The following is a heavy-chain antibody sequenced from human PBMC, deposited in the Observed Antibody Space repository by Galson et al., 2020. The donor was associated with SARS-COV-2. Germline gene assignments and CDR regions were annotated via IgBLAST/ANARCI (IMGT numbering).Heavy chain of an antibody. CDR1: GGSISSGDYY. CDR3: ASQCSISWYAEYFQH. Sequence: SETLFLTRTVSGGSISSGDYYWSWIRQPPGKGLEWIGYIYYSGSTYYNPSLKSRVTISVDTSKYQFSLKLSSVTAADTAVYYCASQCSISWYAEYFQHWGQGTLVTVSS. CDR2: IYYSGST. J-gene: IGHJ1*01. V-gene: IGHV4-30-4*01. D-gene: IGHD6-13*01.